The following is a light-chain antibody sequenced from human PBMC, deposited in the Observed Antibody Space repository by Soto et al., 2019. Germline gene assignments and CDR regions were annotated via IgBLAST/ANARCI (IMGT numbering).Light chain of an antibody. J-gene: IGKJ3*01. CDR3: QQTYRTPLFS. V-gene: IGKV1-39*01. CDR2: DAS. Sequence: DIQLTQSPSSLSASVGDSVTITCRASQDIITYLTWYQHKPGRAPKLLVYDASSLNSGVPSRFLGSGGGREFTLTISRLQPEYFATYYCQQTYRTPLFSFGPGTTVDLK. CDR1: QDIITY.